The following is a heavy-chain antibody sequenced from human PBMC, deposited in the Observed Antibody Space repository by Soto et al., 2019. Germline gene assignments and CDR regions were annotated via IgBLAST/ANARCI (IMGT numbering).Heavy chain of an antibody. D-gene: IGHD3-22*01. CDR3: AKATHQYYYDSSGYYSGYYYGMDV. J-gene: IGHJ6*02. CDR1: GFTFSSYA. CDR2: ISGSGGST. Sequence: EVQLLESGGGLVQPGGSLRLSCAASGFTFSSYAMSWVRQAPGKGLEWVSAISGSGGSTYYADSAKGRFTISRDNSKNTLYLQMNSLRAEDTAVYYCAKATHQYYYDSSGYYSGYYYGMDVWGQGTTVTVSS. V-gene: IGHV3-23*01.